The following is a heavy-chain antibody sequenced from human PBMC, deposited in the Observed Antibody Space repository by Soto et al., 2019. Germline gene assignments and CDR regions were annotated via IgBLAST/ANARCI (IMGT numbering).Heavy chain of an antibody. D-gene: IGHD6-13*01. CDR2: ISGSGGST. Sequence: PGGSLRLSCAASGFTFSSYAMSWVRQAPGKGLEWVSAISGSGGSTYYADSVKGRFTISRDNSKNTLYLQMNSLRAEDTAVYYCLRRIAPAGTVWIDPWGQGTLVTVSS. CDR3: LRRIAPAGTVWIDP. CDR1: GFTFSSYA. J-gene: IGHJ5*02. V-gene: IGHV3-23*01.